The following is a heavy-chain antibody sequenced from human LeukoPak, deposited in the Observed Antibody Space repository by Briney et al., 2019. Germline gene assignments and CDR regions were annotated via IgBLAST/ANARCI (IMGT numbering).Heavy chain of an antibody. D-gene: IGHD5-24*01. CDR2: ISAYNGNT. V-gene: IGHV1-18*01. CDR3: ARDAEMATIPFDY. CDR1: GYTFTSYG. J-gene: IGHJ4*02. Sequence: ASVKVSCKASGYTFTSYGISWVRQAPGQGLEWMGWISAYNGNTNYAQKLQGRVTMTTDTSTSTVYMELRSLRSDDTAVYYCARDAEMATIPFDYWGQGTLVTVSS.